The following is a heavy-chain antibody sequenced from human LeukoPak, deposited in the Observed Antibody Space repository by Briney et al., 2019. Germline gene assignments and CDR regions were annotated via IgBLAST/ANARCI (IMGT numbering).Heavy chain of an antibody. CDR3: SRDNARIINC. Sequence: SETLSLICTVCGGSISSDDYYWSWIRQPPGKGLEWIGYIYTSGMTYYNPSLKSRVSISVDKSKNQFSLKLSSVTAADTAVYYCSRDNARIINCWGQTTLVTVSS. J-gene: IGHJ4*02. CDR1: GGSISSDDYY. V-gene: IGHV4-30-4*01. CDR2: IYTSGMT.